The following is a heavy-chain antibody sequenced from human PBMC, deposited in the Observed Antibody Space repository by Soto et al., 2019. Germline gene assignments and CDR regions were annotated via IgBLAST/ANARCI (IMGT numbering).Heavy chain of an antibody. D-gene: IGHD1-26*01. CDR3: ASEDPTTDKTDIDI. CDR1: GYRVSSNSAS. J-gene: IGHJ3*02. Sequence: PSQTLSLTCAISGYRVSSNSASWNWSRQSPSRGLEWLGRTYYRSKWYNDYAVSVKSRITINPDTSKNQFSLQLNSVTPEDTAVNYCASEDPTTDKTDIDIWGQDTMVTIS. CDR2: TYYRSKWYN. V-gene: IGHV6-1*01.